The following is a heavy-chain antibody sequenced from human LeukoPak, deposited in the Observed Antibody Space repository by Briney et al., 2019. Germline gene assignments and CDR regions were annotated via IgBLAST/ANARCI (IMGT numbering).Heavy chain of an antibody. V-gene: IGHV5-51*01. Sequence: GESLKISCKGFGYSFTSYRSGGVRQLPGKGLEWMGIIYPGDSDTRYSPSFQGQVTISADKSISTAYLQWSSLKASDTAMYYCAGRGYSGYDSLDVDYWGQGTLVTVSS. J-gene: IGHJ4*02. CDR3: AGRGYSGYDSLDVDY. CDR2: IYPGDSDT. CDR1: GYSFTSYR. D-gene: IGHD5-12*01.